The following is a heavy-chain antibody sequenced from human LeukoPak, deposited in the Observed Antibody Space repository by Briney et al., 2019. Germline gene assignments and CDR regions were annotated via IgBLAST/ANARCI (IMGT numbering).Heavy chain of an antibody. V-gene: IGHV4-38-2*01. Sequence: PSETLSLTCAVSGYSISSGYYWGWIRQPPGKGLEWIGSIYHSGSTYYNPSLKSRVTISVDTSKNQFSLKLSSVTAADTAVYYCASLGQVFGVVTHFDYWGQGTLVTVSS. CDR2: IYHSGST. CDR3: ASLGQVFGVVTHFDY. D-gene: IGHD3-3*01. CDR1: GYSISSGYY. J-gene: IGHJ4*02.